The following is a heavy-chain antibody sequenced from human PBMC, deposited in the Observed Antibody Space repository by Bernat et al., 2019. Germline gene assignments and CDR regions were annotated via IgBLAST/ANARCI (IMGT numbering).Heavy chain of an antibody. D-gene: IGHD2-21*01. CDR1: GFRFSDNW. CDR3: ATINFPGY. V-gene: IGHV3-74*01. Sequence: EVQLVESGGGLVQPGGSLRLSCAASGFRFSDNWMHWVRQAPGEGLVWVSRINNDGSATYYTDSVAGRFTISRDNAKNTLYLQMNSLRAEDTAIYYCATINFPGYWGQGALVTVAS. CDR2: INNDGSAT. J-gene: IGHJ4*02.